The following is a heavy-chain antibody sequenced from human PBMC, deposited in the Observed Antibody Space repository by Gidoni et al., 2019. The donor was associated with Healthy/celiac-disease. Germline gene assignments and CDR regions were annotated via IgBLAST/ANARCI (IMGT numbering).Heavy chain of an antibody. CDR3: ARARSMITFGGVIAPGDY. J-gene: IGHJ4*02. CDR1: GFTFSRYA. V-gene: IGHV3-30-3*01. D-gene: IGHD3-16*02. Sequence: QVQLVESGGGVVQPGRSLRLSCAASGFTFSRYAMHWVRQAPGKGLEWVAVIAYDGSNKYYADSVKGRFTISRDNSKNTLYLQMNSLRAEDTAVYYCARARSMITFGGVIAPGDYWGQGTLVTVSS. CDR2: IAYDGSNK.